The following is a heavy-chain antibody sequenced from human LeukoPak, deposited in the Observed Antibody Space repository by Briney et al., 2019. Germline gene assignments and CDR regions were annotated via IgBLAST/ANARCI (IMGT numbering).Heavy chain of an antibody. CDR2: IIPIFGTA. Sequence: SVKVSCKASGGTFGSYAISWVRQAPGQGLEWMGGIIPIFGTANYAQKFQGRVTITADESTSTAYMELSSLRSEDTAVYYCARGGANGVTVTTYSVDYWGQGTLVTVSS. CDR3: ARGGANGVTVTTYSVDY. D-gene: IGHD4-17*01. V-gene: IGHV1-69*13. J-gene: IGHJ4*02. CDR1: GGTFGSYA.